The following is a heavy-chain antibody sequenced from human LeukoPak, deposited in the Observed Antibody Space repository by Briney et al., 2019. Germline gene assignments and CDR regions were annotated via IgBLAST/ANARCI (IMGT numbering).Heavy chain of an antibody. CDR2: MYYSGNT. V-gene: IGHV4-59*11. Sequence: SETLSLTCTVSGGSISSHYWTWIRQPPGKGLEWIGYMYYSGNTNYNPSLWSRVTISVDTSKTQLSLKLTSVTTADTAVYYCARADSANYYESGNYSNYFYMDVWGKGTTVTVSS. D-gene: IGHD3-10*01. CDR3: ARADSANYYESGNYSNYFYMDV. J-gene: IGHJ6*03. CDR1: GGSISSHY.